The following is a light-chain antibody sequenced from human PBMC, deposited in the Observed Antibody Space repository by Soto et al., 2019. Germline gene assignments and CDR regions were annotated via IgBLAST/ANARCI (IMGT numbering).Light chain of an antibody. Sequence: EIVLTQSPATLSLSPGERATLSCRASPSVTNFLAWYQQKPGQAPRLPIYGAFNRATGIPARLSGSGSGTDFTLTISSLEPEDSAVYYCQQRNVWPPVTFGQGTRLEIK. CDR3: QQRNVWPPVT. CDR1: PSVTNF. J-gene: IGKJ5*01. V-gene: IGKV3-11*01. CDR2: GAF.